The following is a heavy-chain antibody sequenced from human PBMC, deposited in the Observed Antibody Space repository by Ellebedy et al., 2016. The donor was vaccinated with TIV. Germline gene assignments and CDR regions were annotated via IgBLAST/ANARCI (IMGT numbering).Heavy chain of an antibody. CDR2: IYPGDSDT. Sequence: GESLKISCKGSGYSFTSYWIGWVRQMPGKGLEWMGIIYPGDSDTRYSPSFQGQVTISADKSISTAYLQWSSLKASDTAMYYCAGWPNTLRYYYYYGMDVWGQGTTVTVSS. CDR3: AGWPNTLRYYYYYGMDV. D-gene: IGHD2-2*02. V-gene: IGHV5-51*01. J-gene: IGHJ6*02. CDR1: GYSFTSYW.